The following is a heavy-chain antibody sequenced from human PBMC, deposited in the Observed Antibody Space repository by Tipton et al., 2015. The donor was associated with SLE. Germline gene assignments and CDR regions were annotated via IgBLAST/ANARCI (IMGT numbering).Heavy chain of an antibody. J-gene: IGHJ4*02. V-gene: IGHV3-9*01. CDR2: ISWNSGSI. CDR1: GFSFDDYA. D-gene: IGHD2-15*01. Sequence: SLRLSCAASGFSFDDYAMHWVRQAPGKGLEWVSGISWNSGSIGYADSVKGRFTISRDNSKNTLYLQMNSLRAEDTAVYYCARVGVCSGGSCYPWYFDYWGQGTLVTVSS. CDR3: ARVGVCSGGSCYPWYFDY.